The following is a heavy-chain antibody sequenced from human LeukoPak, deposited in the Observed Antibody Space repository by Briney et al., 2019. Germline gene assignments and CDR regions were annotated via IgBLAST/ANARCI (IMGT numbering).Heavy chain of an antibody. CDR2: IYYNGNT. D-gene: IGHD6-13*01. V-gene: IGHV4-61*03. Sequence: SETLSLTCTVSGDSVSSGGYYWSWIRQPPGKGLKWIGYIYYNGNTNYNPSLKTRVTISVDTSKNHFSLKLSSVTAADTAVYYCARDRMQQRNFDYWGQGTLVTVSS. CDR1: GDSVSSGGYY. J-gene: IGHJ4*02. CDR3: ARDRMQQRNFDY.